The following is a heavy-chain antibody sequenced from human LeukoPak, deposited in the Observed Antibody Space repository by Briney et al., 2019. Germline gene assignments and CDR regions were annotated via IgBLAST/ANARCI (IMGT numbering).Heavy chain of an antibody. J-gene: IGHJ6*03. V-gene: IGHV3-48*04. CDR2: ISSGSNTR. CDR1: GTTFDRYS. D-gene: IGHD5-12*01. Sequence: GGSLRLSCVAYGTTFDRYSMDWVRQAPGKGLEWGSYISSGSNTRLYAESVKGRFTISRDNSNDSLFLQMNSLRAEDSAVYYCARERYLPSGGYYYMDVWGKGTTVTVS. CDR3: ARERYLPSGGYYYMDV.